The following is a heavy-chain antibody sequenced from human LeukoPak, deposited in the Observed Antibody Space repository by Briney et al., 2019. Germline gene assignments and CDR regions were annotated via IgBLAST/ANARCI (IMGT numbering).Heavy chain of an antibody. CDR3: ARATYYYDSSGYSAYFQH. V-gene: IGHV1-8*01. D-gene: IGHD3-22*01. CDR1: GYTFTSYD. CDR2: MNPNSGNT. Sequence: ASVKVSCKASGYTFTSYDINWVRQATGQGLKWMGWMNPNSGNTGYAQKFQGRVTMTRNTSISTAYMELSSLRSEDTAVYYCARATYYYDSSGYSAYFQHWGQGTLVTVSS. J-gene: IGHJ1*01.